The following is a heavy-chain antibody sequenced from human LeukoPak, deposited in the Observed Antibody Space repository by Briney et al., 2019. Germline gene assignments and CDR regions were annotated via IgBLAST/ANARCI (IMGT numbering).Heavy chain of an antibody. CDR1: GFTFSSYE. CDR2: ISRSGSTI. CDR3: AKDLNYYYYGMDV. J-gene: IGHJ6*04. Sequence: GGSLRLSCAASGFTFSSYEMNWVRQAPGKGLEWVSYISRSGSTIYCADSMKGRFTISRDNAKNSLYLQMNSLRAEDTAVYYCAKDLNYYYYGMDVWGKGTTVTVSS. V-gene: IGHV3-48*03.